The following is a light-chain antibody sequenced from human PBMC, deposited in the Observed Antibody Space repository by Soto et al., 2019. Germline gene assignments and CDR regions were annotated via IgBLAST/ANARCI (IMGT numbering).Light chain of an antibody. CDR2: DAS. J-gene: IGKJ5*01. Sequence: EIVLTQSPASLSLSPGEGVTLACRASQSVSSYLAWYQQKPGQAPRILIYDASIRATGIPARFSGSGAGTDFTLTISSLEPQDFAVYYCQQRSNWPITFGQGTRLEIK. V-gene: IGKV3-11*01. CDR1: QSVSSY. CDR3: QQRSNWPIT.